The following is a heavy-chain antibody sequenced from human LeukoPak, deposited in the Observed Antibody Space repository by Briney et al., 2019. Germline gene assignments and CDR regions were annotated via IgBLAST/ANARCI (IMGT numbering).Heavy chain of an antibody. V-gene: IGHV3-15*01. Sequence: SGGSLRLSCAASGFTFDDYGMSWVRQAPGKGLEWVGRIKSKTDGGTTDYAAPVKGRFTISRDDSKNTLYLQMNSLKTEDTAVYYCTTVGHRIWSGVNWFDPWGQGTLVTVSS. D-gene: IGHD3-3*01. CDR3: TTVGHRIWSGVNWFDP. J-gene: IGHJ5*02. CDR1: GFTFDDYG. CDR2: IKSKTDGGTT.